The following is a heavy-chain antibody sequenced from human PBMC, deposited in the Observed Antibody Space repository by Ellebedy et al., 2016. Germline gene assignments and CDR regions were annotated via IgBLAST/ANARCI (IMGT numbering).Heavy chain of an antibody. D-gene: IGHD3-10*01. V-gene: IGHV4-39*07. CDR2: VFHTGQT. CDR3: GRPEPGVAYYDT. CDR1: GASISGITYW. Sequence: SETLSLXCSVSGASISGITYWWAWVRQPPGEGLEWIGSVFHTGQTHYLQSLKGRVTVSVDTSRNQFSLNLASVTAADTAVYFCGRPEPGVAYYDTWGQGILVTVSS. J-gene: IGHJ5*02.